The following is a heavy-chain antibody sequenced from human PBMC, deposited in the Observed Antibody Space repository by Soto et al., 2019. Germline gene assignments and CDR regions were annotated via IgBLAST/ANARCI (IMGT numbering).Heavy chain of an antibody. CDR3: ATSPIAMATIVGGFDS. J-gene: IGHJ4*02. V-gene: IGHV1-69*06. CDR1: GGTFTSYA. CDR2: IFPYFGTS. D-gene: IGHD2-15*01. Sequence: QVQLVQSGSEVKKPGSSVKISCKASGGTFTSYAISWVRQAPGQGLEWMGGIFPYFGTSNYAQKFQGRITITADTSTTTANMELSSLISDDTAVYYCATSPIAMATIVGGFDSWGQGTLVTVSS.